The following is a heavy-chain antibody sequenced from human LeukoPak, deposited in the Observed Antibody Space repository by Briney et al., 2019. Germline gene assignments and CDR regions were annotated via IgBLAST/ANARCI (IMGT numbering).Heavy chain of an antibody. CDR3: ARALRQFGYYYYYMDV. J-gene: IGHJ6*03. V-gene: IGHV4-61*02. CDR1: GGSISSGSYY. Sequence: SETLSLTCTVSGGSISSGSYYWSWIRQPAGKGLEWIGRIYTSGSTNYNPSLKSRVTISADTSNNQFSLKLKSVTAADTAVYYCARALRQFGYYYYYMDVWGKGTTVTVSS. D-gene: IGHD3-10*01. CDR2: IYTSGST.